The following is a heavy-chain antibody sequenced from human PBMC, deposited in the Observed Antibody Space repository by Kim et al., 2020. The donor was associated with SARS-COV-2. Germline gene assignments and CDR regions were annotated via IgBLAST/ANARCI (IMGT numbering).Heavy chain of an antibody. CDR1: GFTFSSYA. V-gene: IGHV3-30-3*01. J-gene: IGHJ3*02. CDR2: ISYDGSNK. D-gene: IGHD4-17*01. CDR3: ARERGRHDYGGKDAFDI. Sequence: GGSLRLSCAASGFTFSSYAMHWVRQAPGKGLEWVAVISYDGSNKYYADSVKGRFTISRDNSKNTLYLQMNSLRAEDTAVYYCARERGRHDYGGKDAFDIWGQGTMVTVSS.